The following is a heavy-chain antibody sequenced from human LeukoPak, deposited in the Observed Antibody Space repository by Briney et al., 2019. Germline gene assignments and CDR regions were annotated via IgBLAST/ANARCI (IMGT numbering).Heavy chain of an antibody. D-gene: IGHD5-12*01. CDR1: GFTFSSYA. J-gene: IGHJ4*02. CDR3: AKEAGYSGYDYPDY. CDR2: ISGSAYST. V-gene: IGHV3-23*01. Sequence: PGGSLRLSCAASGFTFSSYAMSWVRQAPGKGLEWVSGISGSAYSTYYADSVQGRFTISRDNSKNTLYLQMNSLRAEDTAVYYCAKEAGYSGYDYPDYLGQGTLVTVSS.